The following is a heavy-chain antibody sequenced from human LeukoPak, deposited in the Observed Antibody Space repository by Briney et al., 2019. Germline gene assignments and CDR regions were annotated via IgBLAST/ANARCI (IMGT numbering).Heavy chain of an antibody. Sequence: PSETLSLTCTVSGGSISSSAYYWGWIRQPPGKGLEWIGNIYYSGNTYYSPSLKGRVTISVDTSKNQFSLKLSSVTAADTAVYYCARLRGDSRGHYLYYFDSWVQGTLVSVSS. CDR1: GGSISSSAYY. CDR2: IYYSGNT. J-gene: IGHJ4*02. CDR3: ARLRGDSRGHYLYYFDS. D-gene: IGHD3-22*01. V-gene: IGHV4-39*01.